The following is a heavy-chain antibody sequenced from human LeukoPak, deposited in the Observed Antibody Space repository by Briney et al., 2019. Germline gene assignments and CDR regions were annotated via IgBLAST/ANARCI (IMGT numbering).Heavy chain of an antibody. J-gene: IGHJ4*02. CDR3: ARDIGGSSTGWFDY. Sequence: PGGSLRLSCAASGFIVSSNYMGWVRQAPGTGLELVSVIQSGGRTYYADSVKGRFTISRDNSKNTLYLQMNSLRAEDTAVYYCARDIGGSSTGWFDYWGQGTLVTVSS. V-gene: IGHV3-66*01. D-gene: IGHD6-19*01. CDR2: IQSGGRT. CDR1: GFIVSSNY.